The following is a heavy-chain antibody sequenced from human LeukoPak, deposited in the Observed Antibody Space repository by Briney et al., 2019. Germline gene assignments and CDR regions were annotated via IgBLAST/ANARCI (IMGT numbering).Heavy chain of an antibody. V-gene: IGHV4-59*01. CDR1: GGSISGYY. J-gene: IGHJ2*01. CDR3: ARDKGPYWYFDL. Sequence: ETLSLTCTVSGGSISGYYWSWIRQPPGKGLEWIGYIYYSGSTNYNPSLKSRVTISVDTSKNQMSLKVSSVTAADTAVYYCARDKGPYWYFDLWGRGTLVTVSS. CDR2: IYYSGST.